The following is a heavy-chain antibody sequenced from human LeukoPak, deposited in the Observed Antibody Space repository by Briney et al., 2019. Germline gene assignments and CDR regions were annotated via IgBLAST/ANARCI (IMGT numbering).Heavy chain of an antibody. CDR2: ISHTGST. D-gene: IGHD6-13*01. Sequence: PSETLSLTCAVSGGAFSDYYWSWTRQPPGKGLEWIGEISHTGSTNYNPSLKSRVTISLDTAKNQFSLYLSFVTVADTAVYYCARDPGTAAVGGMDVWGQGTTVAVSS. CDR3: ARDPGTAAVGGMDV. V-gene: IGHV4-34*01. CDR1: GGAFSDYY. J-gene: IGHJ6*02.